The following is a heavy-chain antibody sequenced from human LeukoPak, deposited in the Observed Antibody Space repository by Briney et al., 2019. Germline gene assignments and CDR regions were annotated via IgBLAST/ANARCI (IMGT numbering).Heavy chain of an antibody. CDR1: GFTFSRYG. J-gene: IGHJ6*02. CDR3: AKTSGSYTYYYYGMDV. CDR2: IWEDGTNI. V-gene: IGHV3-30*02. Sequence: PGGSLRLSCAASGFTFSRYGMHWVRQAPGKGLEWVAAIWEDGTNIHYGDSVKSRFTISRDNSKNMLYLQMNSLRAEDTAVYYCAKTSGSYTYYYYGMDVWGQGTTVTVSS. D-gene: IGHD1-26*01.